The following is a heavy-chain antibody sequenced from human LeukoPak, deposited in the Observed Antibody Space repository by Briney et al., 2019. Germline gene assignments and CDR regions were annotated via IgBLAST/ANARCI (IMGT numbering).Heavy chain of an antibody. Sequence: PGGSLRLSCAASGFTFSNAWMSWVRQAPGKGLEWVGRIKSKTDGGTTDYAAPVKGRFTISRDDSKNTLYLQMNSLKTEDTAVYYCTTDLLLWFGEPRADYWGQGTLVTVSS. D-gene: IGHD3-10*01. CDR2: IKSKTDGGTT. CDR1: GFTFSNAW. CDR3: TTDLLLWFGEPRADY. J-gene: IGHJ4*02. V-gene: IGHV3-15*01.